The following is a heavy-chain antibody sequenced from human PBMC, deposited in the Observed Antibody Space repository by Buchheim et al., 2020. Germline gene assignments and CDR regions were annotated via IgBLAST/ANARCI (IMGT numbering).Heavy chain of an antibody. J-gene: IGHJ4*02. CDR3: ARGDGIDSNSWYYFGY. CDR1: GFTFIGYS. D-gene: IGHD6-13*01. Sequence: EVQLVESGGGWVQPGGSLRLSCAASGFTFIGYSMNWVRQAPGKGLVWVSHISSYGSSTSYADSVRGRFTISRDNARTTLYLQMNSLRAEDTAVYYCARGDGIDSNSWYYFGYWGQGTL. CDR2: ISSYGSST. V-gene: IGHV3-74*01.